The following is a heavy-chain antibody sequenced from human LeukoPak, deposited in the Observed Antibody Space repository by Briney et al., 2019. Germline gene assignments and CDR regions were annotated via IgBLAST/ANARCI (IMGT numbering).Heavy chain of an antibody. J-gene: IGHJ3*02. CDR2: IWYDGSNK. D-gene: IGHD1-26*01. V-gene: IGHV3-33*01. CDR1: GFTFSSYG. Sequence: PGGSLRLSCAASGFTFSSYGMHWVRQAPGKGLEWVAVIWYDGSNKYYADSVKGRFTISRDNAKNSLYLQMNSLRAEDTAVYYCARDYLALLGGAPYDAFDIWGQGTMVTVSS. CDR3: ARDYLALLGGAPYDAFDI.